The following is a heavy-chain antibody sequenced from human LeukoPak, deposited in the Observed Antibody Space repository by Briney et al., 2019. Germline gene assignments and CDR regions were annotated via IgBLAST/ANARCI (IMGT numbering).Heavy chain of an antibody. CDR3: AREGMYYDFWSGYYFGYFDY. D-gene: IGHD3-3*01. V-gene: IGHV4-34*01. J-gene: IGHJ4*02. Sequence: SETLSLTCAVYGGSFSGYYWSWIRQPPGKGLEWIGEINHSGSTNYSPSLKSRVTISVDTSKNQFSLKLSSVTAADTAVYYCAREGMYYDFWSGYYFGYFDYWGQVTLVTVSS. CDR1: GGSFSGYY. CDR2: INHSGST.